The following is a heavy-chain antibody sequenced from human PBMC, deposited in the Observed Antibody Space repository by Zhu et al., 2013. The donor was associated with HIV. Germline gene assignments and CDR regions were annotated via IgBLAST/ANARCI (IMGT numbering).Heavy chain of an antibody. CDR2: INPNSGGT. D-gene: IGHD3-9*01. CDR1: GYTFSGYY. Sequence: QVQVVQSGAEVKKPGASVKVSCKASGYTFSGYYMHWVRQAPGQGLEWMGWINPNSGGTNYAQKFQGRVTMTRDTSISTAYMELSRLRSDDTAVYYCARFPPYYDILTTKRYTMDVWGQGP. CDR3: ARFPPYYDILTTKRYTMDV. V-gene: IGHV1-2*02. J-gene: IGHJ6*02.